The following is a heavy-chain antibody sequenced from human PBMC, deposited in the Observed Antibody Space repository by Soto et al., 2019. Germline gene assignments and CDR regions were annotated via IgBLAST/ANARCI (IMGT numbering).Heavy chain of an antibody. CDR2: MYNTGST. J-gene: IGHJ6*02. CDR1: GGPISSYY. CDR3: ARDLWGYCGADCYPLDV. V-gene: IGHV4-59*01. D-gene: IGHD2-21*02. Sequence: SATLFPTRTFSGGPISSYYWSWIRQPPGKGLEWIGYMYNTGSTIYNPSLKSRVTISVDTSKNQFSLKLNSVTAADTAVYYCARDLWGYCGADCYPLDVWGQGTTVTIS.